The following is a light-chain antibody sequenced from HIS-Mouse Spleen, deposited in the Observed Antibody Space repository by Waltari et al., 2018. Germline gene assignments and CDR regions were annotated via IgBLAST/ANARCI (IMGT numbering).Light chain of an antibody. CDR3: CSYAGSSTWV. V-gene: IGLV2-23*01. CDR1: SRDVGSYNL. Sequence: QSALTQPASVSGSAGQSITISCTGASRDVGSYNLVSRYQQPPGKAPKLMIYEGSKRPSGVSNRFSGSKSGNTASLTISGLQAEDEADYYCCSYAGSSTWVFGGGTKLTVL. J-gene: IGLJ3*02. CDR2: EGS.